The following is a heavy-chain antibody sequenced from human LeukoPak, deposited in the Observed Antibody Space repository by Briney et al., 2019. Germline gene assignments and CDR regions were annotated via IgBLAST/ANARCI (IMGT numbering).Heavy chain of an antibody. CDR1: GYTFTTYP. D-gene: IGHD6-19*01. Sequence: ASVKVSCKASGYTFTTYPINWVRQAPGQGLEWMGWINTNTGNPTYAQGFTGRFVFSLDTSVSTAYLQISSLKAEDTAVYYCARDLSGWEFDPWGQGTLVTVSS. J-gene: IGHJ5*02. CDR2: INTNTGNP. V-gene: IGHV7-4-1*02. CDR3: ARDLSGWEFDP.